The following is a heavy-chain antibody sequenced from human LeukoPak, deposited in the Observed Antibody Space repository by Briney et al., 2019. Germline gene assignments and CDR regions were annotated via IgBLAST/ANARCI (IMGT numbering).Heavy chain of an antibody. CDR1: GDSISSGDYY. CDR2: ISSSGSN. V-gene: IGHV4-61*02. D-gene: IGHD3-22*01. CDR3: ARGPYSYDSSGAFDI. Sequence: SETLSLTCTVSGDSISSGDYYWSWIRQPAGKGLEWIGRISSSGSNNYNPSLKSRVTISVDTSKNQFSLKLSSVTAADTAVYFCARGPYSYDSSGAFDIWGQGTMVTVSS. J-gene: IGHJ3*02.